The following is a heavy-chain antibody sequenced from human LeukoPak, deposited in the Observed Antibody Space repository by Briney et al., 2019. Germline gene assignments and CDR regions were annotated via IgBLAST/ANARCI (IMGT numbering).Heavy chain of an antibody. CDR1: GGSFSGYY. V-gene: IGHV4-34*01. CDR2: INHSGST. Sequence: SSETLSLTCAVYGGSFSGYYWSWIRPPPGKGLEWIGEINHSGSTNYNPSLKSRVTISVDTSKNQFSLKLSSVTAAETAVYYCARGNVDTAMAEGNWFDPWGQGTLVTVSS. J-gene: IGHJ5*02. CDR3: ARGNVDTAMAEGNWFDP. D-gene: IGHD5-18*01.